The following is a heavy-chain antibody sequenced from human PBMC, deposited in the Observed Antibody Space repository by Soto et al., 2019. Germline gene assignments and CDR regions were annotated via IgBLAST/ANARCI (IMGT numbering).Heavy chain of an antibody. CDR2: ISSTTNYI. CDR3: ARESEDLTSNFDY. J-gene: IGHJ4*02. CDR1: GFTFTRYS. Sequence: ESVGGLVKPGGSLRLSCAASGFTFTRYSMNWVRQAPGKGLEWVSSISSTTNYIYYADSMKGRFTVSRDNAKNSVYLDMNSLSAEDTAVYYCARESEDLTSNFDYWGQGTLVTVSS. V-gene: IGHV3-21*01.